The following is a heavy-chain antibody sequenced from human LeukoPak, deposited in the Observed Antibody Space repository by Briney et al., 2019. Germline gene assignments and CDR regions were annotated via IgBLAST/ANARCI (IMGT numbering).Heavy chain of an antibody. J-gene: IGHJ3*02. Sequence: ASVKVSCKASGYTFTGYYMHWVRQAPGQGLEWMGWINPNSGGTNYAQKFQGRVTMTRDTSISTAYMELSRLRSDDTAVYYCARDGTVQGVYDAFDIWGQGTMVTVSS. CDR2: INPNSGGT. V-gene: IGHV1-2*02. CDR1: GYTFTGYY. D-gene: IGHD3-10*01. CDR3: ARDGTVQGVYDAFDI.